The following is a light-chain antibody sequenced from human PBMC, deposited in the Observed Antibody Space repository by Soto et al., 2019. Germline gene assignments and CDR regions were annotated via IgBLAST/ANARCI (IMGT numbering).Light chain of an antibody. V-gene: IGKV3-20*01. CDR1: QSVSSSY. Sequence: EIVLTQSPGTLFLSPGERATLSCRASQSVSSSYLAWYQQKPGQAPRLLIYGASSRATGIPYRFSGSGSGTDFTLTISRLEPEDFAVYYCQQYGSSPLTFGGGTKVEIK. J-gene: IGKJ4*01. CDR2: GAS. CDR3: QQYGSSPLT.